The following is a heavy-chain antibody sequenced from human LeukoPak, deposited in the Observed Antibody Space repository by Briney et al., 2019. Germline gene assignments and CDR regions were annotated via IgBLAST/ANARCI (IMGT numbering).Heavy chain of an antibody. Sequence: GGSLRLSCAASGFTFSSFSMNWVRQAPGKGLEWVSSISSSSSYIYYADSVKGRFTISRDNAKSSLYLQMNSLRAEDTAVYYCASGGNSDYWGQGTLVTVSS. CDR1: GFTFSSFS. CDR2: ISSSSSYI. CDR3: ASGGNSDY. J-gene: IGHJ4*02. D-gene: IGHD4-23*01. V-gene: IGHV3-21*01.